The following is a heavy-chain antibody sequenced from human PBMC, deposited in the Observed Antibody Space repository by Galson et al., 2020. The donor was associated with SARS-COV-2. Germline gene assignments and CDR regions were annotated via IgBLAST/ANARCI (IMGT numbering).Heavy chain of an antibody. CDR2: NIPNFDTA. CDR3: AGVWVRGATLAYYDGMDV. V-gene: IGHV1-69*13. Sequence: SVHVSCNASGGTFSSYAISWVRQAPGQGLAWMGGNIPNFDTANYAPKFQGRVTITADESTSTAYMELSSLRSEDTAVYYCAGVWVRGATLAYYDGMDVWGQGTTVTVSS. CDR1: GGTFSSYA. J-gene: IGHJ6*02. D-gene: IGHD3-10*01.